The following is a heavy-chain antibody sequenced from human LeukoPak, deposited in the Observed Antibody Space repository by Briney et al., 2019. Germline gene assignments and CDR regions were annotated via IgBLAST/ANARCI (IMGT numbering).Heavy chain of an antibody. CDR2: ISWNSGSI. J-gene: IGHJ2*01. Sequence: GGSLRLSCAASGFTFDDYAMHWVRQAPGKGLEWVSGISWNSGSIDYADSVKGRFTISRDNAKNSLYLQMNSLRAEDTALYYCAKVINDDGADGYFDLWGRGTRVTVSS. V-gene: IGHV3-9*01. CDR1: GFTFDDYA. D-gene: IGHD4-17*01. CDR3: AKVINDDGADGYFDL.